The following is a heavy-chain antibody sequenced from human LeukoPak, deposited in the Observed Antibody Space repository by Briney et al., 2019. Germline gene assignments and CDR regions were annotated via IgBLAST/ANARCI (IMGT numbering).Heavy chain of an antibody. V-gene: IGHV3-23*01. D-gene: IGHD4-23*01. CDR2: ISGSGDLT. J-gene: IGHJ6*02. CDR1: GFAFNNYV. CDR3: ARDREVTHAYGMDV. Sequence: PGGSLRLSCAASGFAFNNYVMTWVRQAPGKGLDWFSAISGSGDLTYYADSVKGRFTISRDSSKSTLYLQMNSLRAEDTAVYYCARDREVTHAYGMDVWGQGTTVTVSS.